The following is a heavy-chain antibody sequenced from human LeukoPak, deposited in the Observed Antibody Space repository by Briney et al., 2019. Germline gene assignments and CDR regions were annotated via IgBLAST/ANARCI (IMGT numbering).Heavy chain of an antibody. Sequence: GGSLRLSCAASGFTFSSYAMSWVRQAPGKGLEWVAVIWSDGNNKYYVDSVEGRFTISRDNSKNTLYLQMNSLRAEDTAVYYCARAPNGVVYFDYWGQGTLVTVSS. J-gene: IGHJ4*02. CDR2: IWSDGNNK. CDR3: ARAPNGVVYFDY. D-gene: IGHD2-8*01. CDR1: GFTFSSYA. V-gene: IGHV3-33*08.